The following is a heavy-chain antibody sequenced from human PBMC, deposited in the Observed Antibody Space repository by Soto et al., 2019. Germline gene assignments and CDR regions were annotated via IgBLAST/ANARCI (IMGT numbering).Heavy chain of an antibody. Sequence: QVQLVQSGAEVKKPGASVKVSCKVSGYTLTELSMHWVRQAPGKGLEWMGGFDPEDGETIYAQKFQGRVTMTDDTSTDTSYMDLSSPRSDNTAFYYCAIGRGNFGHFWRPGSNWPDPWGQGTLVTVSP. V-gene: IGHV1-24*01. J-gene: IGHJ5*02. D-gene: IGHD3-10*01. CDR1: GYTLTELS. CDR2: FDPEDGET. CDR3: AIGRGNFGHFWRPGSNWPDP.